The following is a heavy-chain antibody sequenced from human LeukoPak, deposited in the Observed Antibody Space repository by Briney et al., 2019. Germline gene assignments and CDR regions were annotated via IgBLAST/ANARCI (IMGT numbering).Heavy chain of an antibody. CDR3: ARGTVITRLFDY. D-gene: IGHD4-23*01. J-gene: IGHJ4*02. Sequence: GGSLRLSCAASGFTFSTYWMHWVRQAPGKGLVWVSRINSDGSGTSYADSVQGRFTISKDNANNTLYLQMNSLRAEDTAVYYCARGTVITRLFDYWGQGTLVTVSS. CDR2: INSDGSGT. CDR1: GFTFSTYW. V-gene: IGHV3-74*01.